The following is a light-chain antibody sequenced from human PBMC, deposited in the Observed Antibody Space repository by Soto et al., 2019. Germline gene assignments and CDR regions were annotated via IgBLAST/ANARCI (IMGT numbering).Light chain of an antibody. Sequence: DIQMTQSPSSVSVSVGARVIITCRASQDIDRWLAWYQQRPGKAPKLLLYGAFNLQSGVPSRFSGSGSVTDYTLTISSLQPEDFATYYCQQAKSLPYTFGHGTKLEIK. CDR3: QQAKSLPYT. CDR1: QDIDRW. CDR2: GAF. V-gene: IGKV1-12*01. J-gene: IGKJ2*01.